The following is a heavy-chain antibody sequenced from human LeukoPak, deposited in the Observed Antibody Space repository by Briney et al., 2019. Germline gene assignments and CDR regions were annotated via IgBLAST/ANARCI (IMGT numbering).Heavy chain of an antibody. D-gene: IGHD4-11*01. CDR3: VKGLYSSSSVFDY. CDR1: GFTFSSYG. Sequence: GGSLRLSCAASGFTFSSYGMHRVRQAPGTGLEWVAGISHDGNNKYYVDSVKGRFTISGDNSKNTLYLQMNSLRAEDTAVYYCVKGLYSSSSVFDYWAQGTLVTVSS. V-gene: IGHV3-30*18. J-gene: IGHJ4*02. CDR2: ISHDGNNK.